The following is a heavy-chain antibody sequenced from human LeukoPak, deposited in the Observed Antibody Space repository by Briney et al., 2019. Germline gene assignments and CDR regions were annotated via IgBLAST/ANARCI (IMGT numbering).Heavy chain of an antibody. CDR2: IPTRGSP. CDR1: GGSINSHY. CDR3: ARDQTYYVSSGYYYVAYLQH. Sequence: PSETLSLTCTVSGGSINSHYWSWIRQPAGGGLDWIGRIPTRGSPTYNPSFKSRVTMSVDMSKNQFALKLTSVTAADTAVYYCARDQTYYVSSGYYYVAYLQHWGQGILVTVSS. D-gene: IGHD3-22*01. V-gene: IGHV4-4*07. J-gene: IGHJ1*01.